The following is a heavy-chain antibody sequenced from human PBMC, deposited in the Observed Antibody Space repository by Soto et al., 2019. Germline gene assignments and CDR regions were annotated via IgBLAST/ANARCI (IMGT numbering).Heavy chain of an antibody. V-gene: IGHV4-39*01. CDR1: GGSISSSSYY. D-gene: IGHD2-15*01. CDR3: ARGDCSGGSSYSFLSQYYYYGLDV. CDR2: IYYSGST. J-gene: IGHJ6*02. Sequence: SETLSLTCTVSGGSISSSSYYWGWIRQPPGKGLEWIGSIYYSGSTYYNPSLKSRVTISVDTSKNQFSLKLSSVTAADTAVYYCARGDCSGGSSYSFLSQYYYYGLDVWGQGTTVTVSS.